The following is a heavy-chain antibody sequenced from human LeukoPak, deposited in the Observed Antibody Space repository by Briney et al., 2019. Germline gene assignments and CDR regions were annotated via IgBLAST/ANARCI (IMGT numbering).Heavy chain of an antibody. V-gene: IGHV7-4-1*02. CDR2: VNTNTGNP. J-gene: IGHJ4*02. CDR3: ARGGSNSWIQLWLQV. Sequence: ASVKVSCKASGYTFTSYSINWVRQAPGQGPEWMGWVNTNTGNPTYAQGFTGRFVFSLDTSVSTAYLQISSLKAGDTAVYYCARGGSNSWIQLWLQVWGQGTLVTVSS. D-gene: IGHD5-18*01. CDR1: GYTFTSYS.